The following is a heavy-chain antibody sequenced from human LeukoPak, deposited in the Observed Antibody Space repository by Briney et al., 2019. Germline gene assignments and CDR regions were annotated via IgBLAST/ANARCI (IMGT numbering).Heavy chain of an antibody. CDR3: ATSYYDSSGYQFDY. CDR1: GGSISSGGYY. D-gene: IGHD3-22*01. J-gene: IGHJ4*02. CDR2: IYYSGST. V-gene: IGHV4-31*03. Sequence: SETLSLTCTVSGGSISSGGYYWSWIRQHPGKGLEWIGYIYYSGSTYYNPSLKSRVTISVDTSKNQFSLKLSSVTAADTAAYYCATSYYDSSGYQFDYWGQGTLVTVSS.